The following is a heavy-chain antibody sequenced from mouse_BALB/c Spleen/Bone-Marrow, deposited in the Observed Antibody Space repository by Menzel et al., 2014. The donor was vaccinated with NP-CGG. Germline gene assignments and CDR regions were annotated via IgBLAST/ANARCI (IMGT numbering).Heavy chain of an antibody. J-gene: IGHJ4*01. CDR1: GYTFTSYW. Sequence: DLVKPGASVKLSCKASGYTFTSYWINWIKQRPGQGLEWIGRISPGSGNTYYNEMFKGKATLTVDTSSSTAYIQHSSLSSEDSPVYFCARSAKITESYDMDYWGQGTSVTVSS. V-gene: IGHV1S41*01. D-gene: IGHD2-4*01. CDR3: ARSAKITESYDMDY. CDR2: ISPGSGNT.